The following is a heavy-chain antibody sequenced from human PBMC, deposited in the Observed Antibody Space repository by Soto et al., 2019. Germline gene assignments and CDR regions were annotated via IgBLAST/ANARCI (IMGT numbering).Heavy chain of an antibody. Sequence: QVQLQESGPGLVRPSETLSLTCTVSGGSISRYFWSWIRQSPGKGREWIGYIFYTGSTTYNPSLKSPVTTSRDTSKNQFSLKLSSLTAADTAVYYCAHFSDLEWFAPWGQGTLVTVSS. J-gene: IGHJ5*02. V-gene: IGHV4-59*01. CDR1: GGSISRYF. CDR2: IFYTGST. D-gene: IGHD2-21*01. CDR3: AHFSDLEWFAP.